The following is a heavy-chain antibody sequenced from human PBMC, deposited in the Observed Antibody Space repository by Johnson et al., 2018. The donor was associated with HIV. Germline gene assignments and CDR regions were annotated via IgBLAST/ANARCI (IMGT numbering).Heavy chain of an antibody. D-gene: IGHD6-19*01. J-gene: IGHJ3*02. CDR2: INWSGASA. V-gene: IGHV3-20*04. CDR1: GFTFGDYD. Sequence: VHLVESGGGVVRPGGSLRLSCAASGFTFGDYDMAWVRVAPGKGLEWVSGINWSGASAGYADSVKGRFTISRDNAKNSLYLQMNSLRAEDTAVYYCASGWGIVVSDAFDIWGQGTMVTVSS. CDR3: ASGWGIVVSDAFDI.